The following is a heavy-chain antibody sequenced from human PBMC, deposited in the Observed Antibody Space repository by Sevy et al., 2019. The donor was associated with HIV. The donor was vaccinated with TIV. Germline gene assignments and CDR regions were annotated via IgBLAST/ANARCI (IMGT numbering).Heavy chain of an antibody. V-gene: IGHV3-66*01. J-gene: IGHJ5*02. D-gene: IGHD1-1*01. CDR2: IYRGGST. Sequence: GGSLRLSCAASGFTVSSNYMSWVRQAPGKGLEWVSVIYRGGSTYYEDSVKGRFTISRDNSKNTLYLQMNSLRAEDTAVYYCAREGPGQASTSLGFDPWGQGTLVTVSS. CDR3: AREGPGQASTSLGFDP. CDR1: GFTVSSNY.